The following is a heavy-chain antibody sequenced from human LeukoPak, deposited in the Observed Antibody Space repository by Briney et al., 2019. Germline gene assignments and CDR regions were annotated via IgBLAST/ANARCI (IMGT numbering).Heavy chain of an antibody. CDR2: IYYSGST. J-gene: IGHJ5*02. V-gene: IGHV4-30-4*01. D-gene: IGHD3-10*01. CDR1: GGSISSGDYY. CDR3: ARDRSPSRSGSYYPNWFDP. Sequence: MASQTLSLTCTVSGGSISSGDYYWSWIRQPPGKGLEWIGYIYYSGSTYYNPSLKSRVTISVDTSKNQFSLKLSSVTAADTAVYYCARDRSPSRSGSYYPNWFDPWGQGTLVTVSS.